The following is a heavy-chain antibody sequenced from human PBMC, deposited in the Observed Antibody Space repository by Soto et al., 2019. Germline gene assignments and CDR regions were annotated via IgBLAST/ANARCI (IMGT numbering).Heavy chain of an antibody. Sequence: SETLSLTCTVSDGSISSYYWGWIRQHPGKGLECIGYIYYSGSTYYNPSLKSRVTISVDTSKNQFSLKLSPVTAADTAVYYCARVGYGYNWFDPWGQGILVTVSS. CDR2: IYYSGST. V-gene: IGHV4-59*06. CDR1: DGSISSYY. CDR3: ARVGYGYNWFDP. D-gene: IGHD5-12*01. J-gene: IGHJ5*02.